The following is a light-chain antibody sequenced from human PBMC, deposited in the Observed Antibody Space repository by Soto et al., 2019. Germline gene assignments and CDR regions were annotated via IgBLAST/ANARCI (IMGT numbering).Light chain of an antibody. V-gene: IGKV1-5*03. CDR3: QQYNSYSWT. J-gene: IGKJ1*01. CDR1: QSISSW. Sequence: DIQMTQSPSTPSASVGDRVTITCRASQSISSWLAWYQQKPGKAPKVLIYKASSLESGVPSRFSGSGSGTEFTLTISSLQPDDFATYYCQQYNSYSWTFGQGTKVEIK. CDR2: KAS.